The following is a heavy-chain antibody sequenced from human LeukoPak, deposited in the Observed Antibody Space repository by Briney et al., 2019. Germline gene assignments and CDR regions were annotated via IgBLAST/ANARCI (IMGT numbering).Heavy chain of an antibody. CDR2: ISYDGSNK. CDR1: GFTVSSYG. V-gene: IGHV3-30*18. D-gene: IGHD3-22*01. Sequence: GGSLRLSCAASGFTVSSYGMHWVRQAPGKGLEWVAVISYDGSNKYYADSVKGRFTISRDNSKNTLYLQMNSLRAEDTAVYYCAKDRITMIVAGYFDYWAREPWSPSPQ. J-gene: IGHJ4*02. CDR3: AKDRITMIVAGYFDY.